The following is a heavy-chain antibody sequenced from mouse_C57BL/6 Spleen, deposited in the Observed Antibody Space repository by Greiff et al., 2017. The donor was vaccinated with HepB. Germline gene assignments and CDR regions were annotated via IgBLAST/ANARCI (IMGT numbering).Heavy chain of an antibody. CDR3: ARGTVVATGFAMGY. CDR2: INPSSGYT. Sequence: QVQLQQSGAERARPGASVKMSCKASGYTFTSYTMHWVKQRPGQGLEWIGYINPSSGYTKYNQKFKDKATLAADKSSSAAYMQLSSLTSEDSAVYYCARGTVVATGFAMGYWGQGASVTVSS. J-gene: IGHJ4*01. D-gene: IGHD1-1*01. CDR1: GYTFTSYT. V-gene: IGHV1-4*01.